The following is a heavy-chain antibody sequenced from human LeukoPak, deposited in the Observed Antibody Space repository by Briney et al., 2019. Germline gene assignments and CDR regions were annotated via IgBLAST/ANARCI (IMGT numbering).Heavy chain of an antibody. Sequence: SETLSLTCAVYGGSFSGYYWSWIRQPPGKGLEWIGEINHSGSTNYNPSLKSRVTISVDTSKNQFSLKLSSVTAADTAVYYCARARDTMVRGVIRFGFYMDVWGKGTTVTVSS. V-gene: IGHV4-34*01. D-gene: IGHD3-10*01. CDR1: GGSFSGYY. CDR3: ARARDTMVRGVIRFGFYMDV. CDR2: INHSGST. J-gene: IGHJ6*03.